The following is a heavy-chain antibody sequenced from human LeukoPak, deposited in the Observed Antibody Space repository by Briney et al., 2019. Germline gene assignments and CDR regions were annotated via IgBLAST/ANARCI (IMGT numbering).Heavy chain of an antibody. V-gene: IGHV3-30-3*01. Sequence: GRSLRLSCAASGFTFSSYAMHWVRQAPGKGLEWVAVISYDGSNKYYADSVKGRFTISRDNSKNTLYLQMNSLRAEDTAVYYCAREPGAYCGGGCFGGESANHFDYWGQGTLVTVSS. J-gene: IGHJ4*02. CDR1: GFTFSSYA. CDR3: AREPGAYCGGGCFGGESANHFDY. D-gene: IGHD2-21*02. CDR2: ISYDGSNK.